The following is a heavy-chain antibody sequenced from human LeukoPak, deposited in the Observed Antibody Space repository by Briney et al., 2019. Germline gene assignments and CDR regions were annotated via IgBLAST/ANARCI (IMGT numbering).Heavy chain of an antibody. J-gene: IGHJ3*02. D-gene: IGHD1-26*01. CDR1: GFIFSSYS. CDR3: AREVGTPQAFDI. CDR2: ITSSSSYI. V-gene: IGHV3-21*01. Sequence: GGSLRLSCAASGFIFSSYSMNWVRQAPGKGLEWVSSITSSSSYIYYADSVKGRFTISRDNAKNSLYLQMNSLKAEDTAIYYCAREVGTPQAFDIWGQGTMVTVSS.